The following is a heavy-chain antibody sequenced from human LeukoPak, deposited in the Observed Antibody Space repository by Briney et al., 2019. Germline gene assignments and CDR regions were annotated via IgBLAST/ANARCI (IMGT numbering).Heavy chain of an antibody. J-gene: IGHJ5*02. Sequence: ASVKVSCKASGYHFTGYHVHWGRQAPGQGLEWMGRISTDSGDADIAQKFQGRVTMTRDTSISTAYMELSRLTSDDSAVYYCAGLGSTVKGRMDPWGQGTSVTVSS. D-gene: IGHD5/OR15-5a*01. CDR1: GYHFTGYH. CDR2: ISTDSGDA. V-gene: IGHV1-2*02. CDR3: AGLGSTVKGRMDP.